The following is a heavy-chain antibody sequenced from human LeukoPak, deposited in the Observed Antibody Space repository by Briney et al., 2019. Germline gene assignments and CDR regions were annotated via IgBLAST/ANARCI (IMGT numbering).Heavy chain of an antibody. CDR3: ARGLGR. D-gene: IGHD6-19*01. J-gene: IGHJ1*01. CDR2: ISYTGST. Sequence: SETLSLTCTVSDDSMSSYYCSWIRQPPGKGLEWIGYISYTGSTSYNPSLKSRVTISVDWSKNQFSLRLTSVTAADTAVYYCARGLGRWGQGTPVTVSS. V-gene: IGHV4-59*01. CDR1: DDSMSSYY.